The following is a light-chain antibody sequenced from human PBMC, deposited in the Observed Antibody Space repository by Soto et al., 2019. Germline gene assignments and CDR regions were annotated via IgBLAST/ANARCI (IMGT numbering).Light chain of an antibody. V-gene: IGLV2-23*01. CDR1: SSDLGSYNL. Sequence: QSALTQPASVSGSPGQSITISCTGTSSDLGSYNLVSWYQQHPGKAPKLMIYEGSKRPSGISNRFSGSKSGNTASLTISGLQAEDEADYSCCSYAGSRGVVFGGGTQLTVL. CDR2: EGS. CDR3: CSYAGSRGVV. J-gene: IGLJ2*01.